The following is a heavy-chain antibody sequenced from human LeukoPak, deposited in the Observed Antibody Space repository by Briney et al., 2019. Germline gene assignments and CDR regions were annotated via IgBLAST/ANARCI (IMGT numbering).Heavy chain of an antibody. V-gene: IGHV3-23*01. J-gene: IGHJ4*02. D-gene: IGHD3-3*01. CDR3: ARIGLTTSNFDY. Sequence: GGSLRLSCAPSGFAFSTYAMGWVRQAPGKGLEWVSSISANGAGAYYADSVKGRATISRDNSKNMLYLQMNSLRADDTAIYYCARIGLTTSNFDYWGQGTLVTVSS. CDR1: GFAFSTYA. CDR2: ISANGAGA.